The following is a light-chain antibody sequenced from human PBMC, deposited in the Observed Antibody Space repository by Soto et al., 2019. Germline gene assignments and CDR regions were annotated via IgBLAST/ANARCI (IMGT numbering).Light chain of an antibody. J-gene: IGLJ1*01. CDR3: GSWDSSVSAYV. Sequence: QSVLTQPPSVSAAPGQEVTISCSGSSSNIGGNSVSWYQQLPGTAPKLLIYDDNKRPSGIPDRFSGSKSGTSATLGITGFQTGDEADHYCGSWDSSVSAYVFGTGTKVTVL. CDR1: SSNIGGNS. V-gene: IGLV1-51*01. CDR2: DDN.